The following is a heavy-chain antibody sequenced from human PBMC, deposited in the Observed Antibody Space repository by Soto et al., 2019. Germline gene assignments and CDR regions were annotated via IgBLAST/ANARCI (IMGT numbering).Heavy chain of an antibody. V-gene: IGHV1-69*13. CDR2: VTPIFATS. Sequence: SVKVSCKASGGTFSNYALNWVRQAPGQGLEWMGGVTPIFATSNYAQKFQGRVTISADESTGTAYMELTSLRSEDTAVYYCATSPPDSSAYSAYYYAMDVWGQGTTVTVYS. J-gene: IGHJ6*02. CDR1: GGTFSNYA. D-gene: IGHD3-22*01. CDR3: ATSPPDSSAYSAYYYAMDV.